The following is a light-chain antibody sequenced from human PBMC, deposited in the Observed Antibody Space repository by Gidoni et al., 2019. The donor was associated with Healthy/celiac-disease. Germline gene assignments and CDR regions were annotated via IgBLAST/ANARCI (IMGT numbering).Light chain of an antibody. Sequence: SYELTQPPSVSVSPGQTASITCSGDKLGDKYACWYQQKPGQSPVLVIYQVSKRPSGIPERFSGSNSGNTATLTIRGTQAMDEADYYCQAWDSSTAVFGGGTKLTVL. CDR3: QAWDSSTAV. V-gene: IGLV3-1*01. CDR2: QVS. J-gene: IGLJ2*01. CDR1: KLGDKY.